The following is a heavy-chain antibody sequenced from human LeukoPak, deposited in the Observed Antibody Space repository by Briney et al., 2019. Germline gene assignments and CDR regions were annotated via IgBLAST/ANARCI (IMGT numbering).Heavy chain of an antibody. V-gene: IGHV4-34*01. CDR3: ARRGSSSWGY. D-gene: IGHD6-13*01. CDR1: GGSFSGHY. CDR2: INHSGST. Sequence: SETLSLTCAVYGGSFSGHYWSWIRQPPGKGLEWIGEINHSGSTNYNPSLKCRVTISLDTSKKQFSLKLSSVTAADTAVYYCARRGSSSWGYWGQGTLVTVSS. J-gene: IGHJ4*02.